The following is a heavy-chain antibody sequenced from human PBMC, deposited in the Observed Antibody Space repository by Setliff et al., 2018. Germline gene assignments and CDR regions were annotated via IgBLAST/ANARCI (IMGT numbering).Heavy chain of an antibody. CDR1: GFTFNTYW. CDR3: TISPLLNYYDSSGVIDY. Sequence: GGSLRLSCAGSGFTFNTYWMTWVRQAPGKGLEWVASITHDGSKTYILDSVKGRFTISRDNAKNSLYLQMNSLRAEDTAVYYCTISPLLNYYDSSGVIDYWGQGTLVTVSS. CDR2: ITHDGSKT. J-gene: IGHJ4*02. V-gene: IGHV3-7*01. D-gene: IGHD3-22*01.